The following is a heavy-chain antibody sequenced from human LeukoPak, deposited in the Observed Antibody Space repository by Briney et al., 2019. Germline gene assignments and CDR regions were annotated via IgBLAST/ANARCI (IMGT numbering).Heavy chain of an antibody. Sequence: SETLSLTCTVSGGSISSYYWGWVRQPAREGLEWIGRIYTSGSTNYNPSLKSRVTMSVDTSKNQFSLKLSSVTAADTAVYYCARDRGLSSWYSDYWGQGTLVTVSS. J-gene: IGHJ4*02. CDR3: ARDRGLSSWYSDY. V-gene: IGHV4-4*07. D-gene: IGHD6-13*01. CDR1: GGSISSYY. CDR2: IYTSGST.